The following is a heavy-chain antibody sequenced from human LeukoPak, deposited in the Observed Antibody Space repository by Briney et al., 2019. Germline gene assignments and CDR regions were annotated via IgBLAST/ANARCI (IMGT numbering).Heavy chain of an antibody. CDR3: ARDSSTYGDYIDY. Sequence: PSETLSLTCAVSGGSISSSNWWSWVRQPPGKGLELIGEIYHSGSTNYNPSLKSRVTISVDKSKNQFSLKLSSVTAADTAVYYCARDSSTYGDYIDYWGQGTLVTVSS. J-gene: IGHJ4*02. CDR1: GGSISSSNW. V-gene: IGHV4-4*02. CDR2: IYHSGST. D-gene: IGHD4-17*01.